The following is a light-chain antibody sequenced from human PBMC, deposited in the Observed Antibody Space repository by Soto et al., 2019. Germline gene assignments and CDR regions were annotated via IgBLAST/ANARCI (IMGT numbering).Light chain of an antibody. CDR3: QQSGSSPQT. CDR2: GAS. CDR1: QSVSSSY. J-gene: IGKJ1*01. V-gene: IGKV3-20*01. Sequence: EIVLTQSPGPLSLSPGERTTLSCRASQSVSSSYLAWYQQKPGQAPRLLIYGASSRATGIADRFSGSRSGTDFTLQISRLEPADFAVYCCQQSGSSPQTFCQGTHVPIK.